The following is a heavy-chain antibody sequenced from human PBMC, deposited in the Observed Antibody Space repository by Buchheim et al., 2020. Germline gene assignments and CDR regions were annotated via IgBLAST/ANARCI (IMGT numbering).Heavy chain of an antibody. CDR2: ISSNGSST. J-gene: IGHJ4*02. CDR1: GFTFSSYE. V-gene: IGHV3-48*03. D-gene: IGHD3/OR15-3a*01. CDR3: AGSTTYDYCLNS. Sequence: EVQLVESGGGLAQPGGSLRLSCAASGFTFSSYEMNWVRQAPGKGLEWVSFISSNGSSTNHANSVKGRFTIARDKTKKSLYLQMNSLRAEDTAVYYCAGSTTYDYCLNSWGQGTL.